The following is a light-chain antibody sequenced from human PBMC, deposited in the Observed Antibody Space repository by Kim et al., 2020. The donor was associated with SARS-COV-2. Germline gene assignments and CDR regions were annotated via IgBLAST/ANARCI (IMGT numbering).Light chain of an antibody. CDR1: SGGIGNSY. J-gene: IGLJ2*01. V-gene: IGLV6-57*03. Sequence: GKTVTSSCSRSSGGIGNSYVQWYQQRPGSAPTIVIYEDNLRPSGVPDRFSGSIDSSSNSASLTISGLTAEDEADYYCQSYHDVRMFFGGGTQLTVL. CDR2: EDN. CDR3: QSYHDVRMF.